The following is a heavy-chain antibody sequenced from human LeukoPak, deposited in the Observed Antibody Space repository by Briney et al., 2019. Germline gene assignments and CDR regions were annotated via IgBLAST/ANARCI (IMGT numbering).Heavy chain of an antibody. CDR1: GYTFSSYS. CDR2: ISSSSSYI. Sequence: GGSLRLSCAASGYTFSSYSMNWVRQAPGKGLEWVSSISSSSSYIYYADSVKGRFTISRDNAKNSLYLQMNSLRAEDTAVYYCARGDSSALLYYFDYWGQGTLVTVSS. D-gene: IGHD3-22*01. V-gene: IGHV3-21*01. CDR3: ARGDSSALLYYFDY. J-gene: IGHJ4*02.